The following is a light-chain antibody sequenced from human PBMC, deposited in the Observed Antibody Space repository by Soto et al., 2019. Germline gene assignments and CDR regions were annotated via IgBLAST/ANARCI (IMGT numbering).Light chain of an antibody. CDR1: NIGRKS. J-gene: IGLJ2*01. CDR2: EDS. Sequence: SYELTQPPSVSVAPGQTARVTCGGDNIGRKSVHWYQQKPGQAPVLVVYEDSGRPSGIPERFSGSNSGNTATLTISRVEAGDEADYYCHVWDSSSPGVVFGGGTKLTVL. CDR3: HVWDSSSPGVV. V-gene: IGLV3-21*02.